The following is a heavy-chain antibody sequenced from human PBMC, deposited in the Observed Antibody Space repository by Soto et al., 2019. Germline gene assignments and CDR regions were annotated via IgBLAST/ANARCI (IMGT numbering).Heavy chain of an antibody. CDR2: ICYSGST. Sequence: SETLSLTCTVSGCSISSYYWSWIRQPPGKGLEWIGYICYSGSTNYNPSLKSRVTISVDTSKNQFSLKLSSVTAADTAVYYCARGGATTQRAFDIWGQGTMVTVSS. J-gene: IGHJ3*02. D-gene: IGHD5-12*01. CDR3: ARGGATTQRAFDI. V-gene: IGHV4-59*01. CDR1: GCSISSYY.